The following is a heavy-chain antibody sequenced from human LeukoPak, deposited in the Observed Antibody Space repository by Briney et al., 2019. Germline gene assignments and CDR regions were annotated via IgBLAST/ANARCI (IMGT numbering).Heavy chain of an antibody. CDR1: GFTFSSYG. Sequence: GGSLRLSCAASGFTFSSYGMHWVRQAPGKGLEWVAVIWYDGSNKYYADSVKGRFTISRDNAKNSLYLQMNSLRDEDTAVYYCARDGPVDSAFDIWGQGTMVTVSS. V-gene: IGHV3-33*01. CDR2: IWYDGSNK. J-gene: IGHJ3*02. CDR3: ARDGPVDSAFDI. D-gene: IGHD3-22*01.